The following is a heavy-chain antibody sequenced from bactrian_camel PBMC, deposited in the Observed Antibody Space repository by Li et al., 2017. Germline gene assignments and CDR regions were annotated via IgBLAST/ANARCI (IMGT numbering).Heavy chain of an antibody. CDR2: IRTSGGST. CDR3: ATQNYYTGTCAALYAYNY. CDR1: GYTYNRNC. V-gene: IGHV3S29*01. J-gene: IGHJ4*01. Sequence: QLVESGGGSVEAGGSLRLSCEVSGYTYNRNCIAWFRQAPGKEREGIATIRTSGGSTWYAESVKGRFTISQDNAKNTLYLQMNSLKPEDTAMYYCATQNYYTGTCAALYAYNYWGQGTQVTVS. D-gene: IGHD5*01.